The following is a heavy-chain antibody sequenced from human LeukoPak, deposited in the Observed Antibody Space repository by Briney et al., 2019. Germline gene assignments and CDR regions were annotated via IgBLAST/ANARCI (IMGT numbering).Heavy chain of an antibody. J-gene: IGHJ4*02. D-gene: IGHD2-15*01. CDR1: GYIFSIYA. Sequence: GASVKVSCKASGYIFSIYAMIWVRQAPGQGLEWMGWINPNSGGTNYAQKFQGRVTMTRDTSISTAYMELSRLRSDDTAVYYCARDERYCSGGSCYPTFPIDYWGQGTLVTVSS. CDR2: INPNSGGT. CDR3: ARDERYCSGGSCYPTFPIDY. V-gene: IGHV1-2*02.